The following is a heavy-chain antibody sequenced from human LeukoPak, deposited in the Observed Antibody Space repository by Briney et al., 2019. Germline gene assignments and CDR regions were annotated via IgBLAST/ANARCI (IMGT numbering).Heavy chain of an antibody. CDR2: ISSSGSTI. D-gene: IGHD4-23*01. Sequence: GGSLRLSCAASGFTFSSYIMNWVRQAPGKGLEGVSYISSSGSTIYYADSVKGPFTISRDNAKNSLYLQMNSLRDEDTAVYYCARDTLLYGNSPDAFDIWGQGTMVTVSS. CDR1: GFTFSSYI. CDR3: ARDTLLYGNSPDAFDI. V-gene: IGHV3-48*02. J-gene: IGHJ3*02.